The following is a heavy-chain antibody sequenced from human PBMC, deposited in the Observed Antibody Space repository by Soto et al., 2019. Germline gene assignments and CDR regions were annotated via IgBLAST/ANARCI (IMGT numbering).Heavy chain of an antibody. CDR3: ARDPTAAPLGGIYYYYYGMDV. J-gene: IGHJ6*02. Sequence: GGSLRLSCAASGFTFSSYWMSWVRQAPGKGLEWVANIKQDGSEKYYVDSVKGRFTISRDNAKNSLYLQMNSLRAEDTAVYYCARDPTAAPLGGIYYYYYGMDVWGQGTTVTVSS. CDR1: GFTFSSYW. D-gene: IGHD2-2*01. CDR2: IKQDGSEK. V-gene: IGHV3-7*04.